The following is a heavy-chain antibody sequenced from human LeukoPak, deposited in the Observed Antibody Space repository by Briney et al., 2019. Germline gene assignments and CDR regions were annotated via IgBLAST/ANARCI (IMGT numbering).Heavy chain of an antibody. Sequence: PSETLSLTCTVSGVSITSFYWSWIRQPPGKGLEWIGYIYFSGGTNYNPFLKSRVTVSLDTTKNQVSLKLSSVSAADTAVYYCASTGYCIGGSCYSNYFDHWGQGTLVTVSS. J-gene: IGHJ4*02. CDR2: IYFSGGT. D-gene: IGHD2-15*01. CDR3: ASTGYCIGGSCYSNYFDH. V-gene: IGHV4-59*08. CDR1: GVSITSFY.